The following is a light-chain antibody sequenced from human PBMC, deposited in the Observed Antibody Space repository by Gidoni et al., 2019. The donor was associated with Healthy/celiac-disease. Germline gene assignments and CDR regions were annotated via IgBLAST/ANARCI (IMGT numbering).Light chain of an antibody. Sequence: EIVMPQSPATLSVSPGERATLSCRASQSVSSNLAWYQQKPGQAHMLLIYGASTRATGIPARFSGSGSGTEFTLTISSLQSEDFAVYYCQHYNNWPFTFGPGTKVDIK. J-gene: IGKJ3*01. CDR1: QSVSSN. CDR3: QHYNNWPFT. V-gene: IGKV3-15*01. CDR2: GAS.